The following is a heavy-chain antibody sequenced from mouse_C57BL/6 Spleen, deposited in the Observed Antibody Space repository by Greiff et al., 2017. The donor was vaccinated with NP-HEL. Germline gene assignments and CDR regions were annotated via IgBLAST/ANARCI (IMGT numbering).Heavy chain of an antibody. J-gene: IGHJ2*01. CDR2: IHPNSGST. D-gene: IGHD1-1*01. V-gene: IGHV1-64*01. CDR1: GYTFTSYW. CDR3: ARSGYGSSFFDY. Sequence: QVQLKQPGAELVKPGASVKLSCKASGYTFTSYWMHWVKQRPGQGLEWIGMIHPNSGSTNYNEKFKSKATLTVDKSSSTAYMQLSSLTSEDSAVYYCARSGYGSSFFDYWGQGTTLTVSS.